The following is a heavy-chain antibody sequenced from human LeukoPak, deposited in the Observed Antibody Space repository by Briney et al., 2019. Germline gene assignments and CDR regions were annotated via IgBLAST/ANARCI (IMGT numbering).Heavy chain of an antibody. V-gene: IGHV3-73*01. CDR1: GFTFSAST. CDR2: IRDKANSYAT. D-gene: IGHD3-22*01. CDR3: ISPQYCYDGSDKAY. J-gene: IGHJ4*02. Sequence: PGGSLRLSCADSGFTFSASTIHWVRQASGKGLEWVGRIRDKANSYATAYAASGKGRFTIYRDDSKNTAYLQMNSLKIEDPSVWYWISPQYCYDGSDKAYWGQGTLVTVSS.